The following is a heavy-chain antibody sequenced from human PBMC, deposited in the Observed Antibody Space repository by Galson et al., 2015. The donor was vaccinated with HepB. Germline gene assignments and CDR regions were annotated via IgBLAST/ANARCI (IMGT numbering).Heavy chain of an antibody. Sequence: SVKVSCKASGYTFTGYYMHWVRQAPGQGLEWMGWINPNSGGTSYAQKFQGRVTMTRDTSISTAYMELSRLRSDDTAVYYCARVLPETWISCHFDYWGQGTLVTVSS. CDR1: GYTFTGYY. CDR2: INPNSGGT. J-gene: IGHJ4*02. D-gene: IGHD1-14*01. V-gene: IGHV1-2*02. CDR3: ARVLPETWISCHFDY.